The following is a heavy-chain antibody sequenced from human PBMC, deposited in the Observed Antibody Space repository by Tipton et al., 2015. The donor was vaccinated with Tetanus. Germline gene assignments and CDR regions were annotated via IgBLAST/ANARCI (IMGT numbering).Heavy chain of an antibody. CDR3: ARQGIQPAVRYFDY. J-gene: IGHJ4*02. V-gene: IGHV4-59*08. Sequence: TLSLTCSVSGSSMSSYYWSWIRQTPGKRLEWIGYITYSARTKYNPSLTSRVTLSLEASKNEFSLRLSSVTAADTAVYYCARQGIQPAVRYFDYWGQGTLVTVSS. D-gene: IGHD5-18*01. CDR1: GSSMSSYY. CDR2: ITYSART.